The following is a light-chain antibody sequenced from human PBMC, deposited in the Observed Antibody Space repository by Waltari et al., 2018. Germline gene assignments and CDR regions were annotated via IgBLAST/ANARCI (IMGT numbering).Light chain of an antibody. V-gene: IGLV3-1*01. CDR2: QDT. Sequence: ITCSGDILGNKYASWYQQKPGQSPLLVIYQDTKRPSEIPERFSGSKSANAATLTITGTQAMDEADYYCQALGTGAWVFGGGTKLTVL. J-gene: IGLJ3*02. CDR3: QALGTGAWV. CDR1: ILGNKY.